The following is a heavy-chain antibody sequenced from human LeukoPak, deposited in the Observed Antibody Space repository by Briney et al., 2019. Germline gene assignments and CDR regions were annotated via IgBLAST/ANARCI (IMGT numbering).Heavy chain of an antibody. D-gene: IGHD5-18*01. J-gene: IGHJ6*03. CDR1: GYTFTSYD. CDR2: MNPNSGNT. Sequence: ASVKVSCKASGYTFTSYDINWVRQATGQGLEWMGWMNPNSGNTGYAQKFQGRVTMTRNTSISTAYMEMSSLRSEDTAVYYCAGVSDSPPALSYYMDVWGKGTTVTISS. V-gene: IGHV1-8*01. CDR3: AGVSDSPPALSYYMDV.